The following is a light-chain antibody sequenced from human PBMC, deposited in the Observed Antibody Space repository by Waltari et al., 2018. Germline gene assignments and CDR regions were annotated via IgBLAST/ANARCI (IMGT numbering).Light chain of an antibody. CDR1: QSISSY. CDR2: AAS. J-gene: IGKJ1*01. CDR3: QQSYSNSRT. Sequence: DIQMTQSQSSLSASVGDRVTITCRSSQSISSYLNWYQQKPGKAPKLLIYAASNLQSGVPSRFSGSGSGTDFTLTIRSLQPEDFATYYCQQSYSNSRTFGQGTKVEIK. V-gene: IGKV1-39*01.